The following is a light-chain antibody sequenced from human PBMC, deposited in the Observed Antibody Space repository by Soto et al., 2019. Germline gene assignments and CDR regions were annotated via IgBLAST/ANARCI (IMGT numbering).Light chain of an antibody. V-gene: IGLV2-14*01. CDR2: DVS. CDR3: SSYTTSNTQV. Sequence: QSALTQPASVSGSPGQSITISCTGPSRDLGTYSYVSWYQHRPGKAPKLMIYDVSYRPSGVSNRFSGSKSANTASLTISGLQADYEADYYCSSYTTSNTQVFGGETKLTVL. J-gene: IGLJ3*02. CDR1: SRDLGTYSY.